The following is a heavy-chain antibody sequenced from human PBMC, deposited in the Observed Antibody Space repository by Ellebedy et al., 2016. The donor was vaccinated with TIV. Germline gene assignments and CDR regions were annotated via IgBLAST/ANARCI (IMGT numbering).Heavy chain of an antibody. Sequence: SLKISCAASGFTFDDYAIHWVRQAPGRGLEWVSGISWNSGSIGYADSVKGRFTISRDNAKNSLYLQMNSLRTEDTALYYCAKDLELRFFKMEAFDIWGQGTMVTVSS. CDR1: GFTFDDYA. D-gene: IGHD3-3*01. V-gene: IGHV3-9*01. CDR3: AKDLELRFFKMEAFDI. CDR2: ISWNSGSI. J-gene: IGHJ3*02.